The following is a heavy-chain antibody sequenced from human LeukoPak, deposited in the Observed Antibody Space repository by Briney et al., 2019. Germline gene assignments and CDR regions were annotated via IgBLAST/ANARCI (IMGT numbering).Heavy chain of an antibody. CDR1: GFTFSDYY. V-gene: IGHV3-11*01. Sequence: GGPLRLSCAASGFTFSDYYMSWIRQAPGKGLEWVSYIGSSGSTIYYADSVKGRFTISRDNAKNSLYLQMNSLRAEDTAVYYCARGSDTAMVPLSYWGQGTLVTVSS. D-gene: IGHD5-18*01. J-gene: IGHJ4*02. CDR2: IGSSGSTI. CDR3: ARGSDTAMVPLSY.